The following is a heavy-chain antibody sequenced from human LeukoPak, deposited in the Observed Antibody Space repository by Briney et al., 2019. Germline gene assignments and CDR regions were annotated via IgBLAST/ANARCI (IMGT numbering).Heavy chain of an antibody. CDR2: IGTAGDT. CDR3: ARGRLGEPGYGDYFYGMDV. CDR1: GFTFSSYD. D-gene: IGHD4-17*01. Sequence: GGSLRLSCAASGFTFSSYDMHWVRQATGKGPEWVSAIGTAGDTYYPGSVKGRFTISRENAKNSLYLQMNSLRAGDTAVYYCARGRLGEPGYGDYFYGMDVWGQGTTVTVSS. V-gene: IGHV3-13*01. J-gene: IGHJ6*02.